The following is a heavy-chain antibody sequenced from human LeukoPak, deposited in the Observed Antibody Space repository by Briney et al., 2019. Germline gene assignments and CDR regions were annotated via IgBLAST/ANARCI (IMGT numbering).Heavy chain of an antibody. D-gene: IGHD4-11*01. CDR3: AYTGDYSYYYYYMDV. CDR1: GFTFSSYG. V-gene: IGHV3-30*02. J-gene: IGHJ6*03. Sequence: GGSLRLSCAASGFTFSSYGMHWVRQAPGKGLEWVAFIRYDGSNKYYADSVKGRFTISRDNAKNTLYLQMNSLRAGDTAVYYCAYTGDYSYYYYYMDVWGKGTTVTVSS. CDR2: IRYDGSNK.